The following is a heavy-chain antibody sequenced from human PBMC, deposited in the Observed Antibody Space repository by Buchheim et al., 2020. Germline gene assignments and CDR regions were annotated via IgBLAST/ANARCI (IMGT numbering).Heavy chain of an antibody. J-gene: IGHJ3*02. D-gene: IGHD2-15*01. CDR3: AAGGDAFDI. CDR2: IWYDGSIK. Sequence: QVQLVESGGGVVQPGRSLRLSCAASGFTFSSYGMHWVRQAPGKGLEWVAVIWYDGSIKYYADSVKGRFTISRDHSKTTLYLQMNSLRAEDTAVYYCAAGGDAFDIWGQGT. CDR1: GFTFSSYG. V-gene: IGHV3-33*01.